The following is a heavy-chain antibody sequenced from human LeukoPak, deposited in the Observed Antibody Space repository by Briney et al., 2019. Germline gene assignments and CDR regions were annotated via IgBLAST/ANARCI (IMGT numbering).Heavy chain of an antibody. V-gene: IGHV3-11*01. Sequence: GGSLRLSCAASGFTFRDYYMSWIRQAPGRGLEWVSYISSSGSTIYYADSVKGRFTISRDNAKNSLYLQMNSLRAEDTAVYYCARHSGSGLYYYYGMDVWGQGTTVTVSS. CDR2: ISSSGSTI. CDR1: GFTFRDYY. D-gene: IGHD3-10*01. CDR3: ARHSGSGLYYYYGMDV. J-gene: IGHJ6*02.